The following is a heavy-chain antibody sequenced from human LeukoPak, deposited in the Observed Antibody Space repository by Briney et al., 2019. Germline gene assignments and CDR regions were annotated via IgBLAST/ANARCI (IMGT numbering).Heavy chain of an antibody. CDR1: GFTFSSYE. D-gene: IGHD6-19*01. CDR2: ISSSGSTI. CDR3: ARVTLQWLLHYYYYMDV. Sequence: GGSLRLSCAASGFTFSSYEMNWVRQAPGKGLEWVSYISSSGSTIYYADSVKGRFTISRNNAKNSLYLQMNSLRAEDTAVYYCARVTLQWLLHYYYYMDVWGKGTTVTISS. J-gene: IGHJ6*03. V-gene: IGHV3-48*03.